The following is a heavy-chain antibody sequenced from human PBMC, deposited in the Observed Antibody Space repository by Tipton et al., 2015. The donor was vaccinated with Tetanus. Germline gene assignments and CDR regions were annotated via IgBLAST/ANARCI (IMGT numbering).Heavy chain of an antibody. Sequence: TLSLTCTVSGGSISSYYWSWIRQPAGKGLEWIGRIYTSGSTNYNPSLKSRVPMSVDTSKNQFSLKLSSVTAADTAVYYCARGGKHIVVVTAGGAWYFDLWGRGTLVTVSS. V-gene: IGHV4-4*07. CDR2: IYTSGST. J-gene: IGHJ2*01. CDR3: ARGGKHIVVVTAGGAWYFDL. CDR1: GGSISSYY. D-gene: IGHD2-21*02.